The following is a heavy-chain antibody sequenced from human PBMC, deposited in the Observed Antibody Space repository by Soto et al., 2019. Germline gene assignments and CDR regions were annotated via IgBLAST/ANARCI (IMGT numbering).Heavy chain of an antibody. CDR2: VHVSGGT. J-gene: IGHJ6*02. CDR1: GESISNFY. Sequence: QVRLQESGPGLVRPSETLSLTCSVSGESISNFYWSWIRQPAGKGLEWIGHVHVSGGTNYNAPLQSRVTMSVVTSSNHISLQLRSLTAADTAVYYCARDRYGWYPGYDLDVWGPGTTVTVSS. CDR3: ARDRYGWYPGYDLDV. V-gene: IGHV4-4*07. D-gene: IGHD6-19*01.